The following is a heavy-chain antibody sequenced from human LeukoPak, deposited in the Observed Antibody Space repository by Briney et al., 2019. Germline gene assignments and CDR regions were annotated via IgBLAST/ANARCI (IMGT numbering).Heavy chain of an antibody. CDR2: IYYSGST. D-gene: IGHD3-3*01. J-gene: IGHJ4*02. CDR1: GGSISTYY. V-gene: IGHV4-59*01. Sequence: SETLSLTCSVSGGSISTYYWTWIRQPPGKGLEWIGYIYYSGSTNYNPSLKSRVTISLDTSKNQFSLKLSSVTAADTAVYYCARAILSGYPDSWGQGTLVIVSS. CDR3: ARAILSGYPDS.